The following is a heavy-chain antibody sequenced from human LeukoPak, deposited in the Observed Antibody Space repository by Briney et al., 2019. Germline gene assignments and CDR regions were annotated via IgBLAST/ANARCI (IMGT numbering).Heavy chain of an antibody. CDR1: GDSVSSNSAA. V-gene: IGHV6-1*01. D-gene: IGHD1-26*01. CDR2: TYYRSKWYY. Sequence: SQTLSLTCAISGDSVSSNSAAWNWIRQSPSRGLEWLGRTYYRSKWYYDYAAAVKSRISINPDTSKNQFSLQLSSVTPEDTAVYYCARDPVGGSTIFDYWGQGTLVTVSS. J-gene: IGHJ4*02. CDR3: ARDPVGGSTIFDY.